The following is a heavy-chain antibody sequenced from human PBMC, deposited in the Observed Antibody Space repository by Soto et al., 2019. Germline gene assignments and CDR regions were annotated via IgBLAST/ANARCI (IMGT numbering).Heavy chain of an antibody. J-gene: IGHJ4*02. CDR1: GGTFSSYA. V-gene: IGHV1-69*06. CDR3: AREGRHFDY. Sequence: SVQVYCNASGGTFSSYAISWVRQAPRQGLEWMGGINPIFGTPHYAQKYQGRVTITADTFTNTAYMELTRLTSDDTAVYFCAREGRHFDYWGQGSLVTVSS. CDR2: INPIFGTP.